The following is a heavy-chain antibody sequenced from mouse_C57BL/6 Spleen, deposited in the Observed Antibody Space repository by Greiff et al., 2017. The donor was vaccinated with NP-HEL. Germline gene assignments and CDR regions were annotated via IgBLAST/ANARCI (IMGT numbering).Heavy chain of an antibody. Sequence: VKLMESGPGLVQPSQSLSITCTVSGFSLTSYGVHWVRQSPGKGLEWLGVIWRGGSTDYNAAFMSRLSITKDNSKSQVFFKMNSLQADDTAIYYCAKKSPYGNHYAMDYWGQGTSVTVSS. CDR1: GFSLTSYG. CDR3: AKKSPYGNHYAMDY. CDR2: IWRGGST. D-gene: IGHD2-1*01. V-gene: IGHV2-5*01. J-gene: IGHJ4*01.